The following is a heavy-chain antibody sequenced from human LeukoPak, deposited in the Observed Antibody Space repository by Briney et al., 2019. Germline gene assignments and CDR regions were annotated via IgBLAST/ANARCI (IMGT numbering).Heavy chain of an antibody. Sequence: GGSLRLSCAASGLTFSSYTMNWVRQAPGKGLEWVSSISSSSSYIYSADSVKGRFAISRDNAKNSLYLQMNSLRAEDTVVYYCARWGISPGFDYWGQGTLVTVSS. V-gene: IGHV3-21*01. CDR3: ARWGISPGFDY. CDR1: GLTFSSYT. CDR2: ISSSSSYI. D-gene: IGHD3-16*01. J-gene: IGHJ4*02.